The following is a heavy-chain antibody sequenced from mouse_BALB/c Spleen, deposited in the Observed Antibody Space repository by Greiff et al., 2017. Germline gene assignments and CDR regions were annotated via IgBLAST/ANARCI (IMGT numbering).Heavy chain of an antibody. CDR3: AKGKYGNYVAAMDY. Sequence: EVQLVESGPELVKPGASVKMSCKASGYTFTSYVMHWVKQKPGQGLEWIGYINPYNDGTKYNEKFKGKATLTSDKSSSTAYMELSSLTSEDSAVYYCAKGKYGNYVAAMDYWGQGTSVTVSS. J-gene: IGHJ4*01. D-gene: IGHD2-10*02. V-gene: IGHV1-14*01. CDR1: GYTFTSYV. CDR2: INPYNDGT.